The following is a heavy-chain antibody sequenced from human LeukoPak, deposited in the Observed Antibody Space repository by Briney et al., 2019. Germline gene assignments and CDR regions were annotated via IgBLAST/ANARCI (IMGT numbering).Heavy chain of an antibody. V-gene: IGHV1-8*03. Sequence: GASVKVSCKASGYTFTNFEVNWVRQAAGQGLEWMGWMNPNSGNSGFAQKFQGRVTITSDNSISTAYMEVSGLTPDDTAVYFCARVAPQRLAPIDYWGQGTLVIVSS. D-gene: IGHD6-25*01. CDR3: ARVAPQRLAPIDY. J-gene: IGHJ4*02. CDR2: MNPNSGNS. CDR1: GYTFTNFE.